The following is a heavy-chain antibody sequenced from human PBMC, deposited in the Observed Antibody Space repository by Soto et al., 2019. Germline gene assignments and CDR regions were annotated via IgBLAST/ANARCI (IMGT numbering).Heavy chain of an antibody. CDR1: GFTFSTSA. CDR3: ARALGSGTASGMDV. Sequence: HPGGSLRLSCAASGFTFSTSAMSWVRQAPGKGLEWVSGISGSGNSAYYADSVQGRFTISRDNSKNTLYMQMKNLRAEDTAVYYCARALGSGTASGMDVWGQGTTVTVSS. CDR2: ISGSGNSA. V-gene: IGHV3-23*01. D-gene: IGHD6-19*01. J-gene: IGHJ6*02.